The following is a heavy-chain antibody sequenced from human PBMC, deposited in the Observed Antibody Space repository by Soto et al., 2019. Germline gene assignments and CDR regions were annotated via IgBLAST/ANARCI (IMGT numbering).Heavy chain of an antibody. CDR1: GFTFSSYS. V-gene: IGHV3-21*01. Sequence: EVQLVESGGGLVKPGGSLRLSCAASGFTFSSYSMNWVRQAPGKGLEWVSSISSSSSYIYYADSVKGRFTISRDNAKNSLYLQMNSLRAEDTAVYYCARRTDSLTGYYDAFDIWGQGTMVTVSS. J-gene: IGHJ3*02. D-gene: IGHD3-9*01. CDR3: ARRTDSLTGYYDAFDI. CDR2: ISSSSSYI.